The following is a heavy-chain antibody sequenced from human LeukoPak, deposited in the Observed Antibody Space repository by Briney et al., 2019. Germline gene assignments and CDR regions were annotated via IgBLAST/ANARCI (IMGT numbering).Heavy chain of an antibody. CDR1: GYTFTSYA. CDR2: INAGNGNT. CDR3: ARGRYSSGWYDY. Sequence: ASVKVSCKASGYTFTSYAMHWVRQAPGQRLEWMGWINAGNGNTKYSQKFQGRVTITRDTSASTAYMELSSLRSEDTAVYYCARGRYSSGWYDYWGQGTLVTVSS. V-gene: IGHV1-3*01. J-gene: IGHJ4*02. D-gene: IGHD6-19*01.